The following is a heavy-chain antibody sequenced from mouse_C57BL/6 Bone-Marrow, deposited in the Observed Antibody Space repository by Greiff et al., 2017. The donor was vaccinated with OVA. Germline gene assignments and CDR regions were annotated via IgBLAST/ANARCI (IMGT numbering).Heavy chain of an antibody. J-gene: IGHJ2*01. V-gene: IGHV1-66*01. Sequence: QVQLQQSGPELVKPGASVKISCKASGYSFTSYYIHWVKQRPGQGLEWIGWIYPGSGNAKYNEKFKGKATLTADTSSSTAYMQLSSLTSEASAVYYCARPGGNLYFDYWGQGTTRTVSS. D-gene: IGHD2-1*01. CDR3: ARPGGNLYFDY. CDR1: GYSFTSYY. CDR2: IYPGSGNA.